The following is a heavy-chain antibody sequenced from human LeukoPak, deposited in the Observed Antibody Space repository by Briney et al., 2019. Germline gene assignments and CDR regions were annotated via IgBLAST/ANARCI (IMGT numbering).Heavy chain of an antibody. CDR3: ARCPRSEIYYLDY. D-gene: IGHD3-3*01. CDR1: GGSLSGFY. Sequence: SETLSLTCAVYGGSLSGFYWSWIRQPPGKGREWIGEINHSDSTNYNPSLKSRVTISVDTSKHQFSLKLSSVTAADTAVYYCARCPRSEIYYLDYWGQGTLVTVSS. CDR2: INHSDST. V-gene: IGHV4-34*01. J-gene: IGHJ4*02.